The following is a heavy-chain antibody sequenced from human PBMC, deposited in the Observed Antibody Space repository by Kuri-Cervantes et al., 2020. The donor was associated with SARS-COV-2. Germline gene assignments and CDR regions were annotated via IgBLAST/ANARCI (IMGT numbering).Heavy chain of an antibody. CDR3: ARGGLLWFGELSDYYYYMDV. CDR1: GYTFTSYA. CDR2: SNAGNGNT. V-gene: IGHV1-3*02. Sequence: ASVKVSCKASGYTFTSYAMHWVRQAPGQRLEWMGWSNAGNGNTKYSQEFQGRVTITRDTSASTAYMELSSLRSEDTAVYYCARGGLLWFGELSDYYYYMDVWGKGTTVTVSS. D-gene: IGHD3-10*01. J-gene: IGHJ6*03.